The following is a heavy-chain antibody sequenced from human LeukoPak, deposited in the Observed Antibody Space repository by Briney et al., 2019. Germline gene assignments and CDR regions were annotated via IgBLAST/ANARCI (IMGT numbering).Heavy chain of an antibody. CDR2: IWYDGSNK. Sequence: PGGSLRLSCVASGFTFSSFGTHWVRQAPGKGLEWVAVIWYDGSNKYYGDSVKGRFSISRDNPKNTVYLQMNSLRADDTAVYYCARAYCSATSCYQDFDFWGQGTLVTVSS. D-gene: IGHD2-2*01. J-gene: IGHJ4*02. CDR3: ARAYCSATSCYQDFDF. CDR1: GFTFSSFG. V-gene: IGHV3-33*01.